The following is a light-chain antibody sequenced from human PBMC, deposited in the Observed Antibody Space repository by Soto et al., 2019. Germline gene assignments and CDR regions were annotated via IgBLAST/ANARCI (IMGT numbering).Light chain of an antibody. Sequence: QSALTQPPSASGSPGQSVTISCTGTSSDVGGYNYVSWYQQHPGKAPKLMIYEVSKRPSGVPDRFSGSKSGNTASLTVSGLQAEDEADYYCNSYAGTNNPVVFGGGTKVTVL. V-gene: IGLV2-8*01. CDR3: NSYAGTNNPVV. CDR2: EVS. CDR1: SSDVGGYNY. J-gene: IGLJ3*02.